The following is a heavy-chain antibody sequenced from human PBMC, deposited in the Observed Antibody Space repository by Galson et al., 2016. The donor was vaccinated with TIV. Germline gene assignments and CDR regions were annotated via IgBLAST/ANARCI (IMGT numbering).Heavy chain of an antibody. D-gene: IGHD2-15*01. CDR3: ARVIGYWEGYFAIDV. V-gene: IGHV3-21*01. CDR1: GFTFSGHS. CDR2: ISVSSDYI. J-gene: IGHJ6*02. Sequence: CAASGFTFSGHSMNWVRQAPGKGLEWVSSISVSSDYIYYGDSVKGRFTISRDNAKKSLFLQLNSLRVEDTALYYCARVIGYWEGYFAIDVWGQGTTVTVAS.